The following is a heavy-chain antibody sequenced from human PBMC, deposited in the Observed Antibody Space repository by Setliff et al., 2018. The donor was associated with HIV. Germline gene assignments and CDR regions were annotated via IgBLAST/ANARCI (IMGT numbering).Heavy chain of an antibody. CDR1: GYSFTNYW. CDR2: IYPGDSDI. Sequence: GESLKISCKGSGYSFTNYWIGWVRQMPGKGLEWMGIIYPGDSDIQYSPSLQGQVTLSVDKSISTAYLQWSSLKASDTAMYYCVRHVSSSAVFDPWGQGTLVTVSS. V-gene: IGHV5-51*01. J-gene: IGHJ5*02. D-gene: IGHD3-10*01. CDR3: VRHVSSSAVFDP.